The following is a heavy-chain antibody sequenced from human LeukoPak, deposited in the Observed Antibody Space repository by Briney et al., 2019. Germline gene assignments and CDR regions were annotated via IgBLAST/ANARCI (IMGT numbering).Heavy chain of an antibody. D-gene: IGHD3-16*01. V-gene: IGHV4-34*01. Sequence: SETLSLTCAVYGGSFSGYYWSWTRQPPGKGLEWIGEINHSGSTNYNPSLKSRVTISVDTSKNQFSLKLSSVTAADTAVYYCARIGIRGSSPYYSDYWGQGTLVTVSS. J-gene: IGHJ4*02. CDR1: GGSFSGYY. CDR2: INHSGST. CDR3: ARIGIRGSSPYYSDY.